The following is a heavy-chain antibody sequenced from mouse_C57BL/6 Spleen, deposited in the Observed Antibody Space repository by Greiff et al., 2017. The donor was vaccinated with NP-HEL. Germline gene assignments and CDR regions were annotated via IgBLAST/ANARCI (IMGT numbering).Heavy chain of an antibody. CDR1: GYAFSSYW. D-gene: IGHD2-3*01. CDR2: IYPGDGDT. J-gene: IGHJ2*01. V-gene: IGHV1-80*01. Sequence: QVQLQQSGAELVKPGASVKISCKASGYAFSSYWMNWVKQRPGKGLEWIGQIYPGDGDTNYNGKFKGKATLTADKSSSTAYMQLSSLTSDDSAVYFCARGGYVVTHYYFDDWGQGTTLTVSS. CDR3: ARGGYVVTHYYFDD.